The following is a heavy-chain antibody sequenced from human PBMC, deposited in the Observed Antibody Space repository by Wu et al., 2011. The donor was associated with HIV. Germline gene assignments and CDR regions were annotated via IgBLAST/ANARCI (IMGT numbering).Heavy chain of an antibody. D-gene: IGHD2-15*01. V-gene: IGHV1-69*14. Sequence: QVQPVQSGAEVKKPGSSVKVSCKASGGTFNSYAISWVRQAPGQGLEWMGGIIAIFGTANYAQKFQGRVTITADKSTTTTYMELNNLRSEDTAVYYCASQNPGLVVVVAATHAPDAFDIWAKGQWSPSLQ. J-gene: IGHJ3*02. CDR2: IIAIFGTA. CDR1: GGTFNSYA. CDR3: ASQNPGLVVVVAATHAPDAFDI.